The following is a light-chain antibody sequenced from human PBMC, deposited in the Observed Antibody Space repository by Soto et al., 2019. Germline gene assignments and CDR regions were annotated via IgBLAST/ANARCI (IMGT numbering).Light chain of an antibody. CDR3: QQYYSTPPT. CDR1: QSILHTPNNKNY. J-gene: IGKJ1*01. Sequence: DIVMTQSPDSLAVSLGERATIICKSSQSILHTPNNKNYLAWYQQKPGQPPKLLIYWASTRESGVPDRFSGSGSGTDFTLTISSLQAEDVAVYYCQQYYSTPPTLGQGTKVDIK. CDR2: WAS. V-gene: IGKV4-1*01.